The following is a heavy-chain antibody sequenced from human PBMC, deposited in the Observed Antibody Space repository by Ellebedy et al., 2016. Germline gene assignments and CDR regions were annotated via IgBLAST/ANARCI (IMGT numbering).Heavy chain of an antibody. D-gene: IGHD3-10*01. J-gene: IGHJ4*02. CDR1: GFSFGDYA. CDR3: TRGGGSARYYFDY. Sequence: GGSLRLSCTVSGFSFGDYAVSWFRQAPGKGLEWLAVVRNKAFGGTTEYAASVKGRFTVPGDDSESIVYLQMDSLQSEDTAIYFCTRGGGSARYYFDYWGQGTLVTVSS. V-gene: IGHV3-49*03. CDR2: VRNKAFGGTT.